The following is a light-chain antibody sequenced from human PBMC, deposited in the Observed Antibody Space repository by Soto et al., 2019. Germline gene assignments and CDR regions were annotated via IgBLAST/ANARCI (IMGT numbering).Light chain of an antibody. CDR1: TSNIGGNS. CDR3: SSKDDSLNGRL. J-gene: IGLJ2*01. CDR2: NNN. Sequence: QSVLTQPPSVSGTPGQRVTISCSGSTSNIGGNSVSWYQQRPGTAPKLLIYNNNQRPSGVPERFSGSKSGTSASLAISGLQSHDEADYYCSSKDDSLNGRLFGGGTKLTVL. V-gene: IGLV1-44*01.